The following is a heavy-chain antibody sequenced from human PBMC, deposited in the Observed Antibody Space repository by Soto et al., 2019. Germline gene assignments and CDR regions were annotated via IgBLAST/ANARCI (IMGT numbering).Heavy chain of an antibody. J-gene: IGHJ4*02. CDR2: INQDGTEK. V-gene: IGHV3-7*04. Sequence: QPGGSLRLSCSASGFTFSGYWMTWVRQAPGKGLEWVANINQDGTEKHYVDSVKGRFTISRDNAKNSLYLQMNSLRAEDTAVYYCVRGNGYTIYWGQGTLVTVSS. CDR3: VRGNGYTIY. CDR1: GFTFSGYW. D-gene: IGHD5-12*01.